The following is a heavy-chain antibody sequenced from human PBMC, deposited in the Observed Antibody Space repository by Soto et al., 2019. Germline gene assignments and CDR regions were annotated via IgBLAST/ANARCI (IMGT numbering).Heavy chain of an antibody. V-gene: IGHV1-8*01. CDR1: GYTFTSYD. CDR3: ARDTYYGSGSSSSNHYYGMDV. CDR2: MNPNSGNT. J-gene: IGHJ6*02. Sequence: ASVKVSCKASGYTFTSYDINWVRQATGQGLEWMGWMNPNSGNTGYAQKFQGRVTMTANASISTAYMELSSLRSEDTAVYYCARDTYYGSGSSSSNHYYGMDVWGQGTTVTVSS. D-gene: IGHD3-10*01.